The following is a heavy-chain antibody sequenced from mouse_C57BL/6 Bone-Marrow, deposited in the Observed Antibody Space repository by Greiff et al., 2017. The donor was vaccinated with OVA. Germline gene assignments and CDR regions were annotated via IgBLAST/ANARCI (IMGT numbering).Heavy chain of an antibody. J-gene: IGHJ2*01. CDR2: ISDGGSYT. Sequence: EVMLVESGGGLVKPGGSLKLSCAASGFTFSSYAMSWVRQTPEKRLEWVATISDGGSYTYYPDNVKGRFTISRDNAKNNLYLQMSHLKSEDTAMYYCAREGDWITTVVADYWGQGTTLTVSS. CDR1: GFTFSSYA. D-gene: IGHD1-1*01. CDR3: AREGDWITTVVADY. V-gene: IGHV5-4*01.